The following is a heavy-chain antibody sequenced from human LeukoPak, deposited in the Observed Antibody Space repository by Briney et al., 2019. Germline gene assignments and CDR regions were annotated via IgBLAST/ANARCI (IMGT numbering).Heavy chain of an antibody. CDR1: GYTFTSYA. V-gene: IGHV1-3*01. Sequence: GASVKVSCKASGYTFTSYAMHWVRQAPGQRLEWMGWINAGNGSTKYSQKFQGRVTITRDTSASTAYMELSSLRSEDTAVYYCARDALLWFGEFRRETNWFDPWGQGTLVTVSS. CDR2: INAGNGST. D-gene: IGHD3-10*01. CDR3: ARDALLWFGEFRRETNWFDP. J-gene: IGHJ5*02.